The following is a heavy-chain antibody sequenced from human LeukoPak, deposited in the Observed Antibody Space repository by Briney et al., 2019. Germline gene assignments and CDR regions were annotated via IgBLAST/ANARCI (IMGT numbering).Heavy chain of an antibody. CDR3: ASSSGWFSYYYMDV. CDR2: INWNGGST. V-gene: IGHV3-20*04. Sequence: GGSLRLSCAASGFTLDDYGMSWVRQAPGKGLEWVSGINWNGGSTGYADSVKGRFTISRDNAKNSLYLQMNSLRAEDTALYYCASSSGWFSYYYMDVWGKGTTVTVSS. D-gene: IGHD6-19*01. J-gene: IGHJ6*03. CDR1: GFTLDDYG.